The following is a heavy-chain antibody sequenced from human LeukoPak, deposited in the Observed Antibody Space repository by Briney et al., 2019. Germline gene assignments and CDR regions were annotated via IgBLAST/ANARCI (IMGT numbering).Heavy chain of an antibody. V-gene: IGHV3-15*01. D-gene: IGHD6-13*01. J-gene: IGHJ4*02. CDR3: TTDYGSRQQLVRGYFDY. CDR2: IKSKTDGGTT. Sequence: GGSLRLSCAASGFTFSNAWMSWVRQAPGKGLEWVGRIKSKTDGGTTDYAAPVKGRFTISRDDSKNTLYLQMNSLKTEDTAVYYCTTDYGSRQQLVRGYFDYWGQGTLVTVSS. CDR1: GFTFSNAW.